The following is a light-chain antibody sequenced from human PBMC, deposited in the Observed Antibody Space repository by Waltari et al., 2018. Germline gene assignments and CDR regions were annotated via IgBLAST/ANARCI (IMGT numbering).Light chain of an antibody. V-gene: IGKV3-11*01. CDR1: QSVSSY. CDR2: DAS. CDR3: QQRSNWPIN. J-gene: IGKJ5*01. Sequence: EIVLTQSPATLSLSPGERATLSCRTSQSVSSYLAGYQHKPGQAPRLLIHDASNRATGIPARFSGSGSGTDFTLTISSLEPEDFAVYYCQQRSNWPINFGQGTRLQIK.